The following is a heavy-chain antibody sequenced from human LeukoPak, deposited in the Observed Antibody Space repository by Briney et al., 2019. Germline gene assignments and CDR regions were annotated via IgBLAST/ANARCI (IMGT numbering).Heavy chain of an antibody. J-gene: IGHJ6*01. CDR2: INPSGGST. CDR1: GYTFTSYY. CDR3: ARDLREGSYYYGMDV. Sequence: ASVPVSCKASGYTFTSYYMHWVRQAPGQGLEWMGIINPSGGSTSYAQKFQGRVTMTRDTSTSTVYMELSSLRSEDTAVYYCARDLREGSYYYGMDVWGERTAVTVSS. D-gene: IGHD5-12*01. V-gene: IGHV1-46*01.